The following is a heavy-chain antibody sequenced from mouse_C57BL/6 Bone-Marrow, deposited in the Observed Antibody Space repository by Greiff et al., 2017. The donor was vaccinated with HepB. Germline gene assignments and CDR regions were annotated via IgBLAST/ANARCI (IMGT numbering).Heavy chain of an antibody. Sequence: VQLQQSGAELVRPGASVKLSCTASGFNIKDDYMHWVKQRPEQGLEWIGWIDPENGDTEYASKFQGKATITADTSSNTAYLQLSSLTSEDTAVYYCTSNPLYYYGSRYWYFDVWGTGTTVTVSS. CDR2: IDPENGDT. D-gene: IGHD1-1*01. CDR1: GFNIKDDY. CDR3: TSNPLYYYGSRYWYFDV. V-gene: IGHV14-4*01. J-gene: IGHJ1*03.